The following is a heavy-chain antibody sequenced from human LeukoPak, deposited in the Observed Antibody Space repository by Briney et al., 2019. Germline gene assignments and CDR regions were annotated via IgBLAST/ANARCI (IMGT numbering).Heavy chain of an antibody. CDR2: IYTSGSI. CDR1: GGSINSGSYY. D-gene: IGHD1-26*01. J-gene: IGHJ3*02. V-gene: IGHV4-61*02. CDR3: AGGGGGVGVTTVDI. Sequence: PSGTLSLTCTVSGGSINSGSYYWSWIRQPAGKGLEWIGRIYTSGSIHYNPSLKSRVTISLDTSKNQFSLKLNSVTAADTAVYYCAGGGGGVGVTTVDIWGQGTMVTVSS.